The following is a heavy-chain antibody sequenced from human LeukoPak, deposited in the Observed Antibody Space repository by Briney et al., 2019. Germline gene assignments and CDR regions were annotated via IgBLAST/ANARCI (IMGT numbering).Heavy chain of an antibody. J-gene: IGHJ3*02. Sequence: KPSETLSLTCTVSGGSISSYYWSWIRQPPGKGLEWIGYIYYSGSTNYNPSLKSRVTISVDTSKNHFSLNLSSVTAADTAVHYCARSDGYGLIGIWGQGTMVTVSS. CDR3: ARSDGYGLIGI. CDR1: GGSISSYY. V-gene: IGHV4-59*12. CDR2: IYYSGST. D-gene: IGHD3-10*01.